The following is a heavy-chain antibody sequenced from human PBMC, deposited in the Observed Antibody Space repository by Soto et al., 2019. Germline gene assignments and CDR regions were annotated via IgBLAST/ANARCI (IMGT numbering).Heavy chain of an antibody. Sequence: SETLSLTCTVSGGSISGSSYYWGWIRQPPGKALEWIGSSSYSGTTYYNPSLKSRVTMSVDASMNQFSLKLSSVTAADTAVYYCARHDSSGYYYFIDYWGLGTLVT. D-gene: IGHD3-22*01. V-gene: IGHV4-39*01. J-gene: IGHJ4*02. CDR2: SSYSGTT. CDR1: GGSISGSSYY. CDR3: ARHDSSGYYYFIDY.